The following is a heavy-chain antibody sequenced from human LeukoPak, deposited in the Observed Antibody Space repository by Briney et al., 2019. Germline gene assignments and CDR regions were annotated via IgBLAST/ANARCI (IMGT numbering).Heavy chain of an antibody. V-gene: IGHV1-8*01. CDR2: MSPNSGQT. CDR3: ARRYCTNGVCYHGIDY. J-gene: IGHJ4*02. CDR1: GYSFSSYN. D-gene: IGHD2-8*01. Sequence: ASVKVSCKASGYSFSSYNIHWVRQATGLGLEWMGWMSPNSGQTGYAQRFQGSVTMTRVTSISTAYMELSSLRSEDTAVYYCARRYCTNGVCYHGIDYWGQGTLVTVSS.